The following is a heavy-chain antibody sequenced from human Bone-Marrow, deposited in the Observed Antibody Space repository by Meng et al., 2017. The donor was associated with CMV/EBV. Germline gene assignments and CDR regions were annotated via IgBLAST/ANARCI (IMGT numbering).Heavy chain of an antibody. CDR1: GFTFSSYS. Sequence: GGSLRLSRAASGFTFSSYSMNWVRQAPGKGLEWVSYISSSSSTIYYADSVEGRFTISRDNAKNRLYLQMSSLRAEDTAVYYCVREMQGGGYEAWLDPWGQGTLVTVSS. CDR3: VREMQGGGYEAWLDP. V-gene: IGHV3-48*04. D-gene: IGHD5-12*01. CDR2: ISSSSSTI. J-gene: IGHJ5*02.